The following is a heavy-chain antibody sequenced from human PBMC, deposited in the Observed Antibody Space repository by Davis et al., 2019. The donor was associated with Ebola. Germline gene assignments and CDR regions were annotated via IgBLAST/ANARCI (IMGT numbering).Heavy chain of an antibody. CDR1: RYIVSNYV. D-gene: IGHD2-2*01. J-gene: IGHJ6*02. V-gene: IGHV1-18*01. Sequence: ASVKVSCKGSRYIVSNYVITWVRHAPGQGLEWTGWISTYNGNTHYAQRLQGRVTMTRDTSTSTAYMELWSLRSDDTAVYYCARDLGYCSSTSCYDIRYYYGMDVWGQGTTVTVSS. CDR3: ARDLGYCSSTSCYDIRYYYGMDV. CDR2: ISTYNGNT.